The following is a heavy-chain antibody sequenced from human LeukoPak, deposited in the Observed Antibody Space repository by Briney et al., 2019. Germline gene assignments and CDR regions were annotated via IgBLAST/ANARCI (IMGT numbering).Heavy chain of an antibody. CDR1: GFTFSNYG. CDR2: ISGGSIYI. Sequence: GGSLRLSCAASGFTFSNYGMHWVRQAPGKGLEWVSSISGGSIYIYYADSVKGRFTISRDNGKNSLYLQMNSLRAEDTAVYYCASDKTAQLDNYYYYMDVWGKGTTVTISS. CDR3: ASDKTAQLDNYYYYMDV. V-gene: IGHV3-21*06. J-gene: IGHJ6*03. D-gene: IGHD6-13*01.